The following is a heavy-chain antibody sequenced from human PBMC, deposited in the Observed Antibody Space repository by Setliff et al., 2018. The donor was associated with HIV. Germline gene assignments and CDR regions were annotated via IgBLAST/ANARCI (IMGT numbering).Heavy chain of an antibody. V-gene: IGHV3-23*01. J-gene: IGHJ4*02. CDR1: GFTFSNYA. CDR3: AKELAESGLGYFDS. CDR2: ILSTGERT. Sequence: GGSLRLSCAASGFTFSNYAMSWVRQAPGEGLEWVSTILSTGERTFYADSVKGRFTISRDNAKNTVYLQMNSLRAEDTAEYYCAKELAESGLGYFDSWGRGILVTVSS. D-gene: IGHD3-22*01.